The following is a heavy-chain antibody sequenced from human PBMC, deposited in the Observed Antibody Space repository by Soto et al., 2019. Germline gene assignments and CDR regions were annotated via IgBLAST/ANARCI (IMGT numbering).Heavy chain of an antibody. CDR2: IFSSGTT. CDR1: GDSIGSGNKY. V-gene: IGHV4-30-4*02. J-gene: IGHJ6*02. Sequence: SETLSLTCTVSGDSIGSGNKYWSWIRQAPGKGPEWIGYIFSSGTTYYNPSLKSRLTVSLDTSQNQFSLKLNSVTAADTAVYFCTRVPSPFDFYYAMDVWGQGTTVTVSS. CDR3: TRVPSPFDFYYAMDV. D-gene: IGHD3-16*01.